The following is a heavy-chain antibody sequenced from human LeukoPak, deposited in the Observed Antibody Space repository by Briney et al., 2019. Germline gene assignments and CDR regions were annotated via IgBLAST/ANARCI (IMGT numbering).Heavy chain of an antibody. CDR1: GGSISSYY. J-gene: IGHJ3*01. V-gene: IGHV4-59*01. Sequence: KPSDTLSLTCTVSGGSISSYYWSWIRQPPGKGLEWIGYIYYSGSTNYNPSLKSRVTISVDTSKNQFSLKLSSVTAADTAVYYCARSRGYSGYAYDAFDLWGQGTMVTVSS. D-gene: IGHD5-12*01. CDR2: IYYSGST. CDR3: ARSRGYSGYAYDAFDL.